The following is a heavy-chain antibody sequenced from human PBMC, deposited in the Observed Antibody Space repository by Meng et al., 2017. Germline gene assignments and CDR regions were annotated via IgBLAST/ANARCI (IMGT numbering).Heavy chain of an antibody. D-gene: IGHD1-1*01. Sequence: SVECLGQPGRSLSSSFAASGLPFSKAWMSWVRQAPGKGLEWVGRIKSKTDGGTTDYAAPVKGRFTISRDDSKNTLYLQMNSLKTEDTAVYYCTTDGNSDDYWGQGTLVTVSS. CDR3: TTDGNSDDY. J-gene: IGHJ4*02. V-gene: IGHV3-15*01. CDR1: GLPFSKAW. CDR2: IKSKTDGGTT.